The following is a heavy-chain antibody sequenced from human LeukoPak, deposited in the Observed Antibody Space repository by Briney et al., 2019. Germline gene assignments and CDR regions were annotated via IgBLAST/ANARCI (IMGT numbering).Heavy chain of an antibody. V-gene: IGHV3-11*01. CDR2: ISSSGSTI. CDR1: GFTFSDYY. J-gene: IGHJ4*02. D-gene: IGHD3-22*01. CDR3: ARMKYYYDSSGYYYDTRPYYFDY. Sequence: GGSLRLSCAASGFTFSDYYMSWIRQAPGKGLEWVSYISSSGSTIYYADSVKGRFTISRDNAKNSLYLQMNSLRAEDTAVYYCARMKYYYDSSGYYYDTRPYYFDYWGQGTLVTVSS.